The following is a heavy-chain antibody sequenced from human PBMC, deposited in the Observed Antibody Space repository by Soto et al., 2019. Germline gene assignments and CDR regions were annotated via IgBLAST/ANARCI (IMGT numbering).Heavy chain of an antibody. CDR1: GGFIGGYY. V-gene: IGHV4-4*07. CDR3: AREPLAHSYFDL. Sequence: PSETLSLTRTVSGGFIGGYYWSWIRQPAGKGLEWIGRMYNSERTNYNPSLKSRVTMSMDTSKNQFSLRLTSVTAADTAVYFCAREPLAHSYFDLWGQGTLVTVSS. CDR2: MYNSERT. J-gene: IGHJ4*02.